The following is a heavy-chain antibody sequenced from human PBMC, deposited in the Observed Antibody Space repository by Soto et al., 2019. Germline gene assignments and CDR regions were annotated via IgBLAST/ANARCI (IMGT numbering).Heavy chain of an antibody. D-gene: IGHD2-2*01. V-gene: IGHV3-23*01. Sequence: GESLKISCAASGFTFSSYAMSWVRQAPGKGLEWVSAISGSGGSTYYADSVKGRFTISRDNSKNTLYLQMNSLRAEDTAVYYSAKNNRVCSSTSCSYYYGMDVWGQGTTVTVSS. CDR3: AKNNRVCSSTSCSYYYGMDV. J-gene: IGHJ6*02. CDR1: GFTFSSYA. CDR2: ISGSGGST.